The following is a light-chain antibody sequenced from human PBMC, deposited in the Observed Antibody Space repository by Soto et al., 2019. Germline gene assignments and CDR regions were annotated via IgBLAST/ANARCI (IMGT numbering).Light chain of an antibody. J-gene: IGKJ3*01. CDR1: QSVSSK. V-gene: IGKV3-15*01. Sequence: EIVMTQSPATLSVSPGEGATLSCRASQSVSSKLAWYQQKPGQAPRLLIYGASTRATGIPARSSGSESGTDFALPLSSLKSEDFAVYYCQQYDNWPFTFGPGTKVDIK. CDR3: QQYDNWPFT. CDR2: GAS.